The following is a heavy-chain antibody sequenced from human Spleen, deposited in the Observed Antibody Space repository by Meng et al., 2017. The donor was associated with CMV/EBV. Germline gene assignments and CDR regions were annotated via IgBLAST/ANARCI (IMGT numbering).Heavy chain of an antibody. CDR2: VGAENGET. J-gene: IGHJ5*02. D-gene: IGHD6-13*01. V-gene: IGHV1-18*01. CDR1: GYKFDIHG. CDR3: AMRQYSSSWYWFDP. Sequence: QIQLVQSGPELRRTGASVKVPCKASGYKFDIHGLTWVRTAPGQGREWVGWVGAENGETNYGQKFQGRVTVTADTFTKTAYMEMRSLRSDDTAVYYCAMRQYSSSWYWFDPWGQGTLVTVSS.